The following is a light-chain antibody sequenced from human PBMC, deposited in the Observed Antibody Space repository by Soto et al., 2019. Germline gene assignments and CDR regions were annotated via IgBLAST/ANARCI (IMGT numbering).Light chain of an antibody. J-gene: IGKJ2*01. CDR3: QQYSASPRN. CDR2: GAS. V-gene: IGKV3-20*01. Sequence: EIVLTQFPSTLSLSPGESATLSCRTSESISSSYLAWYQQRPGQPPRLLIYGASKTATGIPDRFSGSGSGTDFTLSISRLETEDFGMYYCQQYSASPRNFGQGTNLEI. CDR1: ESISSSY.